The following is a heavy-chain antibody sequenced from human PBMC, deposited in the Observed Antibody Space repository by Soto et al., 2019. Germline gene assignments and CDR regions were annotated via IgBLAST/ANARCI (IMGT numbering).Heavy chain of an antibody. CDR3: ARYHSPGSSSNWFDP. D-gene: IGHD6-6*01. CDR2: IYYSGST. V-gene: IGHV4-39*01. Sequence: SETLSLTCTVSGGSISNSSYYWGWIRQPPGKGLEWIGSIYYSGSTYYNPSLKSRVTISVDTSKNQFSLKLSSVTAADTAVYYCARYHSPGSSSNWFDPWGQGTLVTVSS. CDR1: GGSISNSSYY. J-gene: IGHJ5*02.